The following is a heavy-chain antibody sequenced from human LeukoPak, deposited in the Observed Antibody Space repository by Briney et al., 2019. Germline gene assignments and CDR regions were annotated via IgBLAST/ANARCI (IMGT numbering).Heavy chain of an antibody. CDR3: ASAPVSGSYLFY. V-gene: IGHV1-18*01. CDR1: RYTFTSYG. J-gene: IGHJ4*02. Sequence: SVKVSCKASRYTFTSYGISWVRQAPGQGLEWMGWINAYNGNTNYAQKLQGRVTMTTDTSTSTAYMELRSLRSDDRAVYYCASAPVSGSYLFYWGQGTLGTVSS. CDR2: INAYNGNT. D-gene: IGHD1-26*01.